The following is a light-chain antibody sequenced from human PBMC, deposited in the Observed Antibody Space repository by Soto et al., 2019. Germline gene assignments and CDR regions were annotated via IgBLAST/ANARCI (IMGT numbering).Light chain of an antibody. V-gene: IGKV3-15*01. CDR2: GAS. CDR1: QSVSSN. J-gene: IGKJ4*01. Sequence: EIVMKQSPATLSVSPGEGVTLSCRASQSVSSNLAWYRQRPGQAPRLLIYGASTRATGIPARFSGSGSGTEFALTISSVQSDDIAVFYCQQYHIWPLTFGGGTKVDIK. CDR3: QQYHIWPLT.